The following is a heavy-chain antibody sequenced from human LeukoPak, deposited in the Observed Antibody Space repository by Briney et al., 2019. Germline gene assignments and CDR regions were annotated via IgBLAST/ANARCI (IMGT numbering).Heavy chain of an antibody. CDR2: IKQDGSEK. CDR1: GFTFSSYG. D-gene: IGHD5-12*01. V-gene: IGHV3-7*01. J-gene: IGHJ4*02. Sequence: GGSVRLSCAASGFTFSSYGMHWVRQAPGKGLEWVANIKQDGSEKYYVESVKGRFPIPRDNAKNSLYLQMNSLRAEDTAVYYCARVRRGSVYWGQGTLVTVSS. CDR3: ARVRRGSVY.